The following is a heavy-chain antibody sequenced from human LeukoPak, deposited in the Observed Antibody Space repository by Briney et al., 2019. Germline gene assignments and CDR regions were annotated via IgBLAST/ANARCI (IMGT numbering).Heavy chain of an antibody. Sequence: SVKVSCKASGGTFSSYAISWVRQAPGQGLEWMGRIIPIHGTANYAQKFQGRVTITADKSTSTAYMDLSSLRSEDTAVYYCAEGAEYYYDSSGYSLGYWGQGTLVTVSS. D-gene: IGHD3-22*01. CDR1: GGTFSSYA. CDR3: AEGAEYYYDSSGYSLGY. CDR2: IIPIHGTA. V-gene: IGHV1-69*04. J-gene: IGHJ4*02.